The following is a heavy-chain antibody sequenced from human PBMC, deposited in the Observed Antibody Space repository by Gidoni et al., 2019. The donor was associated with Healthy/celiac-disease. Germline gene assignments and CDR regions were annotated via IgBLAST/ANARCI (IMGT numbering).Heavy chain of an antibody. V-gene: IGHV7-4-1*02. CDR2: MNTNTGTP. CDR3: ARGPLHSSRCYSY. D-gene: IGHD6-19*01. CDR1: GYTFTSYA. J-gene: IGHJ4*02. Sequence: QDKLVHSGSELKKPGASVKVYCKAYGYTFTSYAKNWVRQAPGQGLEWMGWMNTNTGTPTYAPCFTGRSAFSLDTSVSPAYLQFSSLKSEDTSVYYCARGPLHSSRCYSYWGQGTLVPVSS.